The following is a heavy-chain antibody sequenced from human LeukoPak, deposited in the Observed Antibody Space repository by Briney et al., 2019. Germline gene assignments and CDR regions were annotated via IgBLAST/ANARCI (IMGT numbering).Heavy chain of an antibody. J-gene: IGHJ4*02. CDR3: ARENEYYDIDY. CDR2: IKQDGSEK. Sequence: GGSLRLSCASSGGTFRSWGRSWIRQAPGKGLKWVANIKQDGSEKYYVDSVKGRFTISRDNAKNSLYLQMNSLRAEDTAVYYCARENEYYDIDYWGQGTLVTVSS. D-gene: IGHD3-9*01. CDR1: GGTFRSWG. V-gene: IGHV3-7*01.